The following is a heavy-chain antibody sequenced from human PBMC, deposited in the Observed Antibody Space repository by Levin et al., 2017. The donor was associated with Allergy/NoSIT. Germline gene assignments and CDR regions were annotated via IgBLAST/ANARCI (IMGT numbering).Heavy chain of an antibody. D-gene: IGHD5-12*01. V-gene: IGHV5-51*01. CDR1: GYSFTSYW. CDR2: IYPGDSDT. Sequence: ASVKVSCKGSGYSFTSYWIGWVRQMPGKGLEWMGIIYPGDSDTRYSPSFQGQVTISADKSISTAYLQWSSLKASDTAMYYCARGGSGYDYIYWYFDLWGRGTLVTVSS. J-gene: IGHJ2*01. CDR3: ARGGSGYDYIYWYFDL.